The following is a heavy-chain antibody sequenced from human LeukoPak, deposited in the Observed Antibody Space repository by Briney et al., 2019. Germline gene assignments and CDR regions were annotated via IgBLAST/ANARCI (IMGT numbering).Heavy chain of an antibody. CDR3: AKDREQSTSY. Sequence: GGSLRLSCAASGFTFSSHWMSWVRQAPGKGLEWVANVKEDGSEKYYVDSVKGRFTISRDNAKNSLYLQMNSLRAEDTAVYYCAKDREQSTSYWGQGTLVTVSS. CDR1: GFTFSSHW. D-gene: IGHD1-26*01. J-gene: IGHJ4*02. CDR2: VKEDGSEK. V-gene: IGHV3-7*01.